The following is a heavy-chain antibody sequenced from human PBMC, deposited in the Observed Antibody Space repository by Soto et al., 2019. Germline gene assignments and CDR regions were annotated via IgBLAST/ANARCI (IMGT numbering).Heavy chain of an antibody. V-gene: IGHV3-33*01. CDR3: ARDVGSSGCSGCSET. Sequence: PGGSLRLSCVASGFTLSNYGMHWVRQAPGKGLEWTALIWYEGTTKYSTDSMKGRFSISRDQSKSTLYLQVNSLRAEDTATYYCARDVGSSGCSGCSETWCQGTLVNVSS. D-gene: IGHD3-10*02. CDR2: IWYEGTTK. J-gene: IGHJ5*02. CDR1: GFTLSNYG.